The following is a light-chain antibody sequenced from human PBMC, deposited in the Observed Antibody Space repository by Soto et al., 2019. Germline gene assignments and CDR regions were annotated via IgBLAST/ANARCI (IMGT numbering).Light chain of an antibody. CDR2: GAS. CDR3: QQYYNWPPLT. CDR1: QGISSY. V-gene: IGKV3-15*01. Sequence: TQSPSSLSASVGDRVTITCRASQGISSYLAWYQQKPGQAPRLFIYGASTRATGIPARFSGSGSGTEFTLTISSLQSEDFAIYYCQQYYNWPPLTFGGGTKVEIQ. J-gene: IGKJ4*01.